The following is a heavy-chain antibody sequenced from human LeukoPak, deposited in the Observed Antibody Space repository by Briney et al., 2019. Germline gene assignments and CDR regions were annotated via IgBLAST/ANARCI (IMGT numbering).Heavy chain of an antibody. CDR2: VSYDGSNK. D-gene: IGHD2-2*01. V-gene: IGHV3-30*18. CDR1: GFTFSSYG. J-gene: IGHJ4*02. Sequence: QPGGSLRLSCAASGFTFSSYGMHWVRQAPGKGLEWVVVVSYDGSNKYYADSVKGRFTISRVNSKNTLYLQMNSLRAEDTAVYYCAKDGGCSSTTCYSPYYFDYWGQGTLVTVSS. CDR3: AKDGGCSSTTCYSPYYFDY.